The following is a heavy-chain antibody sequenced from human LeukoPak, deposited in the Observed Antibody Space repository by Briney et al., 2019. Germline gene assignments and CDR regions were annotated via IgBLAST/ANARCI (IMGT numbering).Heavy chain of an antibody. Sequence: SGTLSLTCTASGGSISSYSWSWIRQPPGKGLEWIGYIYYSGSTNYNPSLKSRVTISVDTTKSQFSLKMSSVTAAETAVYYCARASGTTRGYYYYYMDVWGKGTTVTVS. CDR3: ARASGTTRGYYYYYMDV. CDR2: IYYSGST. V-gene: IGHV4-59*01. J-gene: IGHJ6*03. D-gene: IGHD1-14*01. CDR1: GGSISSYS.